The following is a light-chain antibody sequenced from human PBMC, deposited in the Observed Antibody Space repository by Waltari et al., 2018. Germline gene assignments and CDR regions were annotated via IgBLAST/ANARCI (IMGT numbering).Light chain of an antibody. V-gene: IGKV3-20*01. CDR1: QSVSSSY. CDR2: GAS. CDR3: QQYGSSPWT. J-gene: IGKJ1*01. Sequence: EIVLTLSPGTLSLSQGERDTLDCRASQSVSSSYLAWYQQKPDQAPRLPIYGASSRATGIPDRFSGSGSGTDFTLTISRLEPEDFAVYYCQQYGSSPWTFGQGTKVEIK.